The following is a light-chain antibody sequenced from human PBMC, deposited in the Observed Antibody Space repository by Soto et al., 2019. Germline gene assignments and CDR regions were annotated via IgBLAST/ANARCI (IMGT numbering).Light chain of an antibody. CDR2: GAS. CDR3: QQYGSSRWT. Sequence: EIVLTQSPGTLSLSPGERATLSCRASQSVSSSYLAWYQQKPGQAPRLLIYGASSRATGIPDRFSGSGSGTDFTLTISRLEPEDFAMYYRQQYGSSRWTFGQGTKVEIK. V-gene: IGKV3-20*01. J-gene: IGKJ1*01. CDR1: QSVSSSY.